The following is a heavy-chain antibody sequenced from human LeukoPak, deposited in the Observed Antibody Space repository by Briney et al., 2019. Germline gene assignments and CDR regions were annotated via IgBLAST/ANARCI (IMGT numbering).Heavy chain of an antibody. J-gene: IGHJ2*01. D-gene: IGHD3-10*01. V-gene: IGHV3-23*01. CDR3: WKGVYGSGIWYFGF. CDR1: GFTFSSYA. CDR2: ISDSGGST. Sequence: GGSLRLSCAASGFTFSSYAMSWVRQAPGKGLEWVSGISDSGGSTYYADSVTGRFTISRDNSKNTLYLQMNSLIADDTAVYYCWKGVYGSGIWYFGFWGRGTLVPVSS.